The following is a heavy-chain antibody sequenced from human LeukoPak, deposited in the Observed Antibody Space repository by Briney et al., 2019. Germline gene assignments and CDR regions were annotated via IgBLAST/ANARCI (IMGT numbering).Heavy chain of an antibody. V-gene: IGHV3-21*04. D-gene: IGHD3-22*01. CDR3: AKAYGSSGYYQLPIDY. J-gene: IGHJ4*02. Sequence: KPGGSLRLSCAASGFTFSSYSMNWVRQAPGKGLEWVSSISSSSSYIYYADSVKGRFTISRDNAKNSLYLQMNSLRAEDTAVYYCAKAYGSSGYYQLPIDYWGQGTLVTVSS. CDR2: ISSSSSYI. CDR1: GFTFSSYS.